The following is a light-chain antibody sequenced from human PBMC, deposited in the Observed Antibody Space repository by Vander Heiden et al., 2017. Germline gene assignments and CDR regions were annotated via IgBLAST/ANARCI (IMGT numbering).Light chain of an antibody. CDR1: QRLLHSNGYNY. Sequence: DIVMHQSLPSLPVAPGEPASTSCSTRQRLLHSNGYNYLEWYLQKPGQSPQLLIYLSSNRASGVPDRFSGSGSGTDFTLQISRVEAEDVGVYYCMQALQTPRYTFGQGTKLEIK. CDR2: LSS. V-gene: IGKV2-28*01. CDR3: MQALQTPRYT. J-gene: IGKJ2*01.